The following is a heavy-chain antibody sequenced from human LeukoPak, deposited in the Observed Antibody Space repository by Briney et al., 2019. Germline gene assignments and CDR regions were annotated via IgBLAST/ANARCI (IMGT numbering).Heavy chain of an antibody. CDR1: GGTFSSYA. D-gene: IGHD3-3*01. CDR2: IIPIFGIA. CDR3: ARAHRYYDFRSGYPDY. Sequence: SVKVSCKASGGTFSSYAISWVRQAPGQGLEWMGGIIPIFGIANYAQKFQGRVTITTDESTSTAYMELSSLRSEDTAVYYCARAHRYYDFRSGYPDYWGQGTLVTVSS. J-gene: IGHJ4*02. V-gene: IGHV1-69*05.